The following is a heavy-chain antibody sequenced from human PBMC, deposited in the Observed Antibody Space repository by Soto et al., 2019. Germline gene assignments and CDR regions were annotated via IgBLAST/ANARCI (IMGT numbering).Heavy chain of an antibody. J-gene: IGHJ6*02. V-gene: IGHV1-69*06. CDR3: ARDPVDLFGYLDV. CDR2: IIPLMRTV. CDR1: GGTFASYS. D-gene: IGHD2-21*01. Sequence: QEELVQSGAEVKKPGSSVNVSCKASGGTFASYSITWLRQAPGQRLEWMGEIIPLMRTVNYAQKLQDRVTITGNRSTSTVYMALNSLRADDTAVYYCARDPVDLFGYLDVWGQGTTVTVSS.